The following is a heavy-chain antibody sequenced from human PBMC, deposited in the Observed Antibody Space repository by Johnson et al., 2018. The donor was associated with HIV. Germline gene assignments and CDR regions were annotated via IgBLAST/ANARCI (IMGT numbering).Heavy chain of an antibody. CDR2: INWNGGST. CDR3: AKDIAPSGSYHRPLPGSFDI. D-gene: IGHD1-26*01. Sequence: VQLVESGGGVVQPGRSLRLSCAASRLSVSKNYMSWVRQAPGKGLEWVSGINWNGGSTTYADSVKGRFTISRDNAKNSLYLQMNSLRVEDTALYYCAKDIAPSGSYHRPLPGSFDIWGQGTMVTVSS. J-gene: IGHJ3*02. CDR1: RLSVSKNY. V-gene: IGHV3-20*04.